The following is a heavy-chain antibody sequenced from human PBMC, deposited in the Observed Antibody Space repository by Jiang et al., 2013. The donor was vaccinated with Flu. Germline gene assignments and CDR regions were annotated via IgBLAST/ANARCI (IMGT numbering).Heavy chain of an antibody. J-gene: IGHJ4*02. V-gene: IGHV5-51*01. Sequence: GAEVKKPGESLKISCKVSGYSFINYWIGWVRQMPGKGLEWMGIIYPGNSDTRYSPSFQGQVTISADKSISTAYLQWSSLKASDTAMYYCARHVDRTGLTDYWGQGTLVTVSS. CDR3: ARHVDRTGLTDY. CDR2: IYPGNSDT. D-gene: IGHD1/OR15-1a*01. CDR1: GYSFINYW.